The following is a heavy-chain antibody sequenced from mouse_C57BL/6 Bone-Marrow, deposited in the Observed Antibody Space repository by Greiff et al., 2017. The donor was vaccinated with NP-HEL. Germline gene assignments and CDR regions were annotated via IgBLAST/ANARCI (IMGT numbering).Heavy chain of an antibody. CDR3: ASLQLGPWYFDV. CDR1: GFSLTSYG. CDR2: IWSGGST. V-gene: IGHV2-2*01. D-gene: IGHD4-1*02. J-gene: IGHJ1*03. Sequence: VKLVESGPGLVQPSQSLSITCTVSGFSLTSYGVHWVRQSPGKGLEWLGVIWSGGSTDYNAAFISRLSISKDNSKSQVFFKMNSLQADDTAIYYCASLQLGPWYFDVWGTGTTVTVSS.